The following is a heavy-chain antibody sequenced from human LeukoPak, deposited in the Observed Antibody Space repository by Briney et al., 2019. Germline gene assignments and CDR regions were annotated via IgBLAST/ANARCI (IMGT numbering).Heavy chain of an antibody. J-gene: IGHJ4*02. D-gene: IGHD3-22*01. CDR2: ISSSGNTK. CDR1: GFTFSDFY. V-gene: IGHV3-11*01. CDR3: AKDPYYYDSSGYYDY. Sequence: GGSLRLSCAASGFTFSDFYMSWIRQAPGKGLEWVSYISSSGNTKYYADSVKGRFTMSRDNAKNSLYLQMDSLRAEDTAVYYCAKDPYYYDSSGYYDYWGQGTLVAVSS.